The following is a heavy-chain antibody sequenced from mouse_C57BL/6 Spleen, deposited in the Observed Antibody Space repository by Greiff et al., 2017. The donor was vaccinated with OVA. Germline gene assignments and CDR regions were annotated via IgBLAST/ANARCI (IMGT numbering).Heavy chain of an antibody. J-gene: IGHJ1*03. CDR2: IYPGDGDT. V-gene: IGHV1-82*01. Sequence: QVHVKQSGPELVKPGASVKISCKASGYAFSSSWMNWVKQRPGKGLEWIGRIYPGDGDTNYNGKFKGKATLTADKSSSTAYMQLSSLTSEDSAVYFCARDHREYFDVWGTGTTVTVSS. CDR1: GYAFSSSW. D-gene: IGHD2-14*01. CDR3: ARDHREYFDV.